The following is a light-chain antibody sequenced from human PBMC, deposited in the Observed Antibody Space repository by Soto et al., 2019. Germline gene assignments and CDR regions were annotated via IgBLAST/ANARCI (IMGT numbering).Light chain of an antibody. CDR3: HQYAYSPET. CDR2: GAS. CDR1: QSVTSFK. V-gene: IGKV3-20*01. J-gene: IGKJ1*01. Sequence: ENVLTQSPGTLSLSPGERATLSCRASQSVTSFKLAWYQQKPGQAPRLLMFGASSRATGIPDRFSGSGSGTDFTLTISRLEPEDFEVYYCHQYAYSPETFGQGTQVDIX.